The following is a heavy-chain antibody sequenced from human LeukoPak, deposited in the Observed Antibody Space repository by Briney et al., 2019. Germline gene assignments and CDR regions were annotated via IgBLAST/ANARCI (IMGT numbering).Heavy chain of an antibody. J-gene: IGHJ6*04. D-gene: IGHD3-10*02. V-gene: IGHV3-48*03. CDR2: ISSGGSTI. CDR1: GFTFSSYE. Sequence: GGSLRLSCAASGFTFSSYEMNWVRQAPGKGLEWVSYISSGGSTIYYADSVKGLFTISRDNAKNSLYLQMNSLRAEDTAVYYCAELGITMIGGVWGKGTTVTISS. CDR3: AELGITMIGGV.